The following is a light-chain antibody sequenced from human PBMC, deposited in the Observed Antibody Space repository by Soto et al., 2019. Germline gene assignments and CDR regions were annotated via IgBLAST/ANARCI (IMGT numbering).Light chain of an antibody. CDR3: SSYTDRNNLV. J-gene: IGLJ1*01. Sequence: QSALTQSPSASGSPGQSVTISCTGTSSDIGGYNSVSWYQQHPGKAHKVMIYDVSKRPSGVPDRFSGSKSGNTASLTVSALQAEDEADYYCSSYTDRNNLVFGTGTKLTVL. CDR1: SSDIGGYNS. V-gene: IGLV2-8*01. CDR2: DVS.